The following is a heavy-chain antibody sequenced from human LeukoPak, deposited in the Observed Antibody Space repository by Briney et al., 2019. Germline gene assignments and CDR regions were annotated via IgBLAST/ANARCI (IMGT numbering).Heavy chain of an antibody. CDR2: IYSGGST. Sequence: GGSLRLSCAASGFTVSSNYTSWVRQAPGKGLEWVSVIYSGGSTYYADSVKGRFTISRDNSKNTLYLQMNSLRAEDTAVYYCARDGYSYGYFDYWGQGTLVTVSS. CDR3: ARDGYSYGYFDY. V-gene: IGHV3-66*02. D-gene: IGHD5-18*01. J-gene: IGHJ4*02. CDR1: GFTVSSNY.